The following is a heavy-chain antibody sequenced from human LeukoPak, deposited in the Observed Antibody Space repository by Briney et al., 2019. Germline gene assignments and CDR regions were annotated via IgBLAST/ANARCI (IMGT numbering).Heavy chain of an antibody. J-gene: IGHJ4*02. V-gene: IGHV4-59*12. CDR2: IYYSGST. CDR3: ARGIAVDTAMVHYFDY. D-gene: IGHD5-18*01. Sequence: SETLSLTCTVSGGSISSYYWSWIRQPPGKGLEWIGYIYYSGSTNYNPSLKSRVTISVDTSKNQFSLKLSSVTAADTAVYYCARGIAVDTAMVHYFDYWGQGTLVTVSS. CDR1: GGSISSYY.